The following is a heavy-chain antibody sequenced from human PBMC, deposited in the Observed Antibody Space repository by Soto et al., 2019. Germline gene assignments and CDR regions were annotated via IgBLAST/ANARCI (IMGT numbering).Heavy chain of an antibody. CDR2: INHSGST. J-gene: IGHJ6*02. V-gene: IGHV4-34*01. CDR1: GGSFSGYY. Sequence: SETLSLTCAVYGGSFSGYYWSWIRQPPGKGLEWIGEINHSGSTNYNPSLKSRVTISVDTSKNQFSLKLSSVTAADTAVHYCARDRHCSSTSCSRYYYYYGMDVWGQGTTVTVSS. D-gene: IGHD2-2*01. CDR3: ARDRHCSSTSCSRYYYYYGMDV.